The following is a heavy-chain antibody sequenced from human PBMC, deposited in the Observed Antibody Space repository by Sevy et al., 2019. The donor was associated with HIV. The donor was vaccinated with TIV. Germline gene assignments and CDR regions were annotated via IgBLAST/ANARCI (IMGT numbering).Heavy chain of an antibody. CDR3: ARVAYCGGDCYPFDY. J-gene: IGHJ4*02. CDR2: TDYRSKWYN. Sequence: KQSQTLSLTCAISGDSVSSNSAAWNWIRQSPSRGLEWLGRTDYRSKWYNDYAVSVKSRITINPETSKNQFSLQLNSVTPWDMAVYYCARVAYCGGDCYPFDYWGQGTLVTVSS. D-gene: IGHD2-21*02. CDR1: GDSVSSNSAA. V-gene: IGHV6-1*01.